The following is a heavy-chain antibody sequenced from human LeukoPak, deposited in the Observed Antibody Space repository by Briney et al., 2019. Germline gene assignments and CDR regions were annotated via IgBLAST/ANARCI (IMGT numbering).Heavy chain of an antibody. CDR1: GYSISSGYY. CDR2: TYHSGST. Sequence: PSETLSLTCTVSGYSISSGYYRGWIRQPPGKGLEWIGSTYHSGSTYYNPSLKSRVTISVDTSKNQFSLKLSSVTAADTAVYYCASAPPSGFTRFDYWGQGTLVTVSS. D-gene: IGHD3-10*01. CDR3: ASAPPSGFTRFDY. V-gene: IGHV4-38-2*02. J-gene: IGHJ4*02.